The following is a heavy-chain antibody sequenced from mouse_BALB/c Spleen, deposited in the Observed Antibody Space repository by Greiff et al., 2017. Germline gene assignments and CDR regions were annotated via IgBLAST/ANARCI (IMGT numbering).Heavy chain of an antibody. CDR3: ARGGARATAWFAY. J-gene: IGHJ3*01. V-gene: IGHV1S137*01. CDR1: GYTFTDYA. D-gene: IGHD3-1*01. Sequence: VQLQQSGAELVRPGVSVKISCKGSGYTFTDYAMHWVKQSHAKSLEWIGVISTYYGDASYNQKFKGKATMTVDKSSSTAYMELARLTSEDSAIYYCARGGARATAWFAYWGQGTLVTVSA. CDR2: ISTYYGDA.